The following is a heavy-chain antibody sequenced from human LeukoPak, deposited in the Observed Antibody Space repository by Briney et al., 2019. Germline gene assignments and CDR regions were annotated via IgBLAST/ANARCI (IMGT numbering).Heavy chain of an antibody. CDR1: GLTFSSHW. V-gene: IGHV3-74*01. CDR2: TDRDGKST. Sequence: GGSLRLSCAASGLTFSSHWMFWVRQAPGRGLVWVSQTDRDGKSTGYADSVKGRFTISRDNAKNTLYLRMNSLRAEDTAVYYCAREFEGQEAGAYGSGSYDVFDIWGQGTMVTVSS. J-gene: IGHJ3*02. CDR3: AREFEGQEAGAYGSGSYDVFDI. D-gene: IGHD3-10*01.